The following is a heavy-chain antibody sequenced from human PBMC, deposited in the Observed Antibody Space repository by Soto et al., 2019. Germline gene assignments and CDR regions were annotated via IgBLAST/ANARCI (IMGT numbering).Heavy chain of an antibody. J-gene: IGHJ6*02. D-gene: IGHD3-3*01. CDR2: IYYSGST. V-gene: IGHV4-39*01. CDR1: GGSISSSSYY. CDR3: ARRDYPYYDFWSGYYTNYYYYGMDV. Sequence: SSETLSLTCTVSGGSISSSSYYWGWIRQPPGKGLEWIGSIYYSGSTYYNPSLKSRVTISVDTSKNQFSLKLSSVTAADTAVYYCARRDYPYYDFWSGYYTNYYYYGMDVWGQGTTVTVSS.